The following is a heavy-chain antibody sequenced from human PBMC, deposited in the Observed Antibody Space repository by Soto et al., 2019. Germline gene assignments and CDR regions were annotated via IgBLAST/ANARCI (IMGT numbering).Heavy chain of an antibody. D-gene: IGHD3-9*01. Sequence: SETLSLTCAVYGESFSAYYWTWIRQPPGKGLQWIGEINHSGSTNCNPSLKSRVTISVDTSKNQFSLKLSSVTAADTAVYYCARVALLRYFDWLPDSRLYGMDVWGQGTTVTVSS. CDR2: INHSGST. CDR1: GESFSAYY. V-gene: IGHV4-34*01. J-gene: IGHJ6*02. CDR3: ARVALLRYFDWLPDSRLYGMDV.